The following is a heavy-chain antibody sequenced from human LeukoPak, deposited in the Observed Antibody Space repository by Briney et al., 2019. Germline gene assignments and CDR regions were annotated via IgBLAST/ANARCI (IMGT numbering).Heavy chain of an antibody. CDR3: ARCRDSSGYYLTDAFDI. Sequence: GGSLRLSCAASGFTFSSYSMNWVCQAPGKGLEWVSSISSSSSYIYYADSVKGRFTISRDNAKNSLYLQMNSLRAEDTAVYYCARCRDSSGYYLTDAFDIWGQGTMVTVSS. D-gene: IGHD3-22*01. V-gene: IGHV3-21*01. CDR2: ISSSSSYI. CDR1: GFTFSSYS. J-gene: IGHJ3*02.